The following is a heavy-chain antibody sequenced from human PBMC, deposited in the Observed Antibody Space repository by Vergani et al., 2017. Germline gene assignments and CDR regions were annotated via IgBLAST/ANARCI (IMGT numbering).Heavy chain of an antibody. CDR1: GFTFDDYA. Sequence: EVQLVESGGVVVQPGGSLRLSCAASGFTFDDYAMHWVRQAPGKGLEWVSLISWDGGSTYYADSGKGRFTISRDNSKNSLYLQMNRLRAEDTALYYCAKGGGSYGFDYWGQGTLVTVSS. J-gene: IGHJ4*02. CDR3: AKGGGSYGFDY. CDR2: ISWDGGST. V-gene: IGHV3-43D*03. D-gene: IGHD1-26*01.